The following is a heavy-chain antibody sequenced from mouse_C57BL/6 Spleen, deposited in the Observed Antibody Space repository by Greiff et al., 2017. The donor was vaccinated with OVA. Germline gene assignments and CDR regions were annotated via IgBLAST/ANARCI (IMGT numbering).Heavy chain of an antibody. Sequence: VQLQQPGAELVKPGASVTLSCTASGFNITDYYMHWVKQRTEQGLEWIGRLDPEDGETKYAPKFQGKATITDDTSSNTAYLQLSSLTSEDTAVYYCARAPYDYDEGESPMDYWGQGTSVTVSS. CDR1: GFNITDYY. D-gene: IGHD2-4*01. CDR2: LDPEDGET. V-gene: IGHV14-2*01. J-gene: IGHJ4*01. CDR3: ARAPYDYDEGESPMDY.